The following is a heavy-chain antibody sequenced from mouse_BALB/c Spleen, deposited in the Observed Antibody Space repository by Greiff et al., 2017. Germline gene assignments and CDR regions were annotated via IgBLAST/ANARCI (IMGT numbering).Heavy chain of an antibody. V-gene: IGHV3-2*02. J-gene: IGHJ3*01. CDR2: ISYSGST. CDR1: GYSITSDYA. CDR3: ARSGDYDEAWFAY. Sequence: EVQLQESGPGLVKPSQSLSLTCTVTGYSITSDYAWNWIRQFPGNKLEWRGYISYSGSTSYNPSLKSRISITRDKSKNQFFLQLNSVTTEDTATYYCARSGDYDEAWFAYWGQGTLVTVSA. D-gene: IGHD2-4*01.